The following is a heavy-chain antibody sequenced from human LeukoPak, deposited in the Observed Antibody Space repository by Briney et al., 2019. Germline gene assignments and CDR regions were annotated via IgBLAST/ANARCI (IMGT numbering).Heavy chain of an antibody. CDR1: GGSFSGYY. D-gene: IGHD3-10*01. CDR3: ARGFRIDMVRGVINDAFDI. CDR2: INHSGST. Sequence: RSSETLSLTCAVYGGSFSGYYWSWIRQPPGKGLEWIGEINHSGSTNYNPSLRSRVTISVDTSKNQFSLKLSSVTAADTAVYYCARGFRIDMVRGVINDAFDIWGQGTMVTVSS. V-gene: IGHV4-34*01. J-gene: IGHJ3*02.